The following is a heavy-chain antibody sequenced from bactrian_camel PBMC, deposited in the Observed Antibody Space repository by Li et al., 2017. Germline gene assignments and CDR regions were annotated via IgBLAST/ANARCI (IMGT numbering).Heavy chain of an antibody. CDR2: INRSGTTT. CDR3: AADSPYGLSCFTEAHY. J-gene: IGHJ4*01. D-gene: IGHD6*01. V-gene: IGHV3S31*01. Sequence: DVQLVESGGGLVQAGGSLRLSCGSSSGHTGRMYCMGWFRQAPGKGPEWVSGINRSGTTTFYSESVKGRFTISRDNAKNTLYLQMNSLKPEDTAMYYCAADSPYGLSCFTEAHYWGQGTQVTVS. CDR1: GHTGRMYC.